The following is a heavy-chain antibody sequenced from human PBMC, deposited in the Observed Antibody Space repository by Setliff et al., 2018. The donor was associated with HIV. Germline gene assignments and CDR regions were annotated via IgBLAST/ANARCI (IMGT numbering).Heavy chain of an antibody. Sequence: GGSLRLSCATSGFTFSNFWMTWVRQAPGKGLEWVANIKEGGGATFYVDSVKGRFTISRDNARNSLYLQMNSLRVEDTAVYYCVRTGLGLREVLSPGVWGTGTTVTVSS. CDR1: GFTFSNFW. D-gene: IGHD3-10*01. J-gene: IGHJ6*04. V-gene: IGHV3-7*03. CDR2: IKEGGGAT. CDR3: VRTGLGLREVLSPGV.